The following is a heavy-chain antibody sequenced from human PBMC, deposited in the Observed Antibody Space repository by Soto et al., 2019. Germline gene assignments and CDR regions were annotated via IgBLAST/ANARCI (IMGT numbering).Heavy chain of an antibody. J-gene: IGHJ4*02. CDR3: PKDRGPN. CDR1: EITFDNYA. CDR2: ISWNSNTI. Sequence: LKPSCAASEITFDNYAMHWVKQSPGKVLEWDSGISWNSNTIAYADSVKGRFTISRDNAKNSLYFQMNSLRAEETAFYYCPKDRGPNWGQRTLVPVSS. D-gene: IGHD6-25*01. V-gene: IGHV3-9*01.